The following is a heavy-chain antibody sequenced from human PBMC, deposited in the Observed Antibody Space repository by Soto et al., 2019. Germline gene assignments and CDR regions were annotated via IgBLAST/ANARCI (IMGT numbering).Heavy chain of an antibody. D-gene: IGHD6-13*01. Sequence: SETLSLTCTVSGGSVSSGSYYWSWIRQPPGKGLEWIGYIYYSGSTNYNPSLKSRVTISVDTSKNQFSLKLSSVTAADTAVYYCARDQGIAAAGVFDYWGQGTLVTVYS. CDR1: GGSVSSGSYY. J-gene: IGHJ4*02. V-gene: IGHV4-61*01. CDR2: IYYSGST. CDR3: ARDQGIAAAGVFDY.